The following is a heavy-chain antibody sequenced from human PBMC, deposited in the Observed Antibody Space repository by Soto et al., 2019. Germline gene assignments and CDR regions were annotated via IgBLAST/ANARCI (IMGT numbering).Heavy chain of an antibody. CDR2: TYYTGIT. CDR1: GGSITSGGYY. Sequence: VQLRESGPGLVKPSQTLSLTCKVSGGSITSGGYYWGWIRQHPVKGLEWIGYTYYTGITYYNPSLKGRVTISLDTYASHFSLSLTSVTAADTAIYYCARGGSTWYGDNWLDPWGPGTLVTVSS. J-gene: IGHJ5*02. V-gene: IGHV4-31*03. CDR3: ARGGSTWYGDNWLDP. D-gene: IGHD6-13*01.